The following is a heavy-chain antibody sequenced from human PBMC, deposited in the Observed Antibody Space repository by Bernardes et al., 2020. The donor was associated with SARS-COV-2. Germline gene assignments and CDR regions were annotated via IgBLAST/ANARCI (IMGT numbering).Heavy chain of an antibody. Sequence: GGSLRLSCAASGFTVSSNYMSWVRQAPGKGLEWVSVIYSGGSTYYADSVKGRFTISRDNSKNTLYLQMNSLRAEDTAVYYCARDGCSSTICYRDGYWGQGTLVTVSS. D-gene: IGHD2-2*02. CDR3: ARDGCSSTICYRDGY. V-gene: IGHV3-66*02. CDR2: IYSGGST. CDR1: GFTVSSNY. J-gene: IGHJ4*02.